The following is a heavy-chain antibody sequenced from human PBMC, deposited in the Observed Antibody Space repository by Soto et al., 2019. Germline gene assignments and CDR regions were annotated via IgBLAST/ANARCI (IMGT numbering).Heavy chain of an antibody. CDR1: GYSISSGSY. CDR2: IYHGGTT. D-gene: IGHD2-21*02. Sequence: SETLSLTCTVSGYSISSGSYWGWIRQPPGKGPEWIASIYHGGTTFYNPSLKSRVTVSVDKSNNQFSLKLRSVTAADTAVYYCAKAHVMVVAASTIDYSGHGTLVTVS. V-gene: IGHV4-38-2*02. J-gene: IGHJ4*01. CDR3: AKAHVMVVAASTIDY.